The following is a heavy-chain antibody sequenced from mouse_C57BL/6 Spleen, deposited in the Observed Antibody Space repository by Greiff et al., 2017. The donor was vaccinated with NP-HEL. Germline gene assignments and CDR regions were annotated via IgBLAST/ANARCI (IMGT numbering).Heavy chain of an antibody. V-gene: IGHV5-9-1*02. CDR1: GFTFSSYA. J-gene: IGHJ2*01. CDR2: ISSGGDYI. D-gene: IGHD2-3*01. CDR3: TREGWLSGYFDY. Sequence: EVQGVESGEGLVKPGGSLKLSCAASGFTFSSYAMSWVRQTPEKRLEWVAYISSGGDYIYYADTVKGRFTISRDNARNTLYLQMSSLKSEDTAMYYCTREGWLSGYFDYWGQGTTLTVSS.